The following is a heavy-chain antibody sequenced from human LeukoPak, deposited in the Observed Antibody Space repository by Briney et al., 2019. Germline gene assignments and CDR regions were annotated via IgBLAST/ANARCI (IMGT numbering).Heavy chain of an antibody. Sequence: PGGSLRLSCAASGFTFSSYAMSWVRQAPGKGLEWVSSIRGSGGSTYYADSVKGRFTISRDNSKNTLYLQMNSRRAEDTAVYYCARPQTYYYDSSGYYSFDHWGQEPWPPSPQ. D-gene: IGHD3-22*01. CDR1: GFTFSSYA. CDR2: IRGSGGST. V-gene: IGHV3-23*01. CDR3: ARPQTYYYDSSGYYSFDH. J-gene: IGHJ4*01.